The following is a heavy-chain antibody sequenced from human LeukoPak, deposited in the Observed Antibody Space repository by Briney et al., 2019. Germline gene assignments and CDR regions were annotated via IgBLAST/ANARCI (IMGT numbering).Heavy chain of an antibody. J-gene: IGHJ4*02. CDR1: GFTFSNYG. Sequence: GGSLRLSCAASGFTFSNYGMHWVRQAPGKGLEWVAVISYDGSNKYYVDSVKGRFTISRDNSKNTLYLQMNSLRAEDTAVYYCAKELGSSTWYYFDYWGQGTLVTVSS. CDR2: ISYDGSNK. CDR3: AKELGSSTWYYFDY. V-gene: IGHV3-30*18. D-gene: IGHD6-13*01.